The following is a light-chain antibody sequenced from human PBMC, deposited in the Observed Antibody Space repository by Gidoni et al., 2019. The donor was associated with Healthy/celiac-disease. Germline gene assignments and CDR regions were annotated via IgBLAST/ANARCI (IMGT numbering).Light chain of an antibody. Sequence: HSALTHPPSASGSPGQSVTISCTGTSSDVGGYNYVSWYQQHPGKAPKLMIYEVSKRPSGVPDRFSGSKSGNTASLTVSGLQAEDEADYYCSSYAGSNNLYVFGTGTKVTVL. CDR3: SSYAGSNNLYV. J-gene: IGLJ1*01. CDR1: SSDVGGYNY. CDR2: EVS. V-gene: IGLV2-8*01.